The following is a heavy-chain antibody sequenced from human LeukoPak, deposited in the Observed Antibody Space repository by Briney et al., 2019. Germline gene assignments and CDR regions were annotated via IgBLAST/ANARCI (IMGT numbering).Heavy chain of an antibody. J-gene: IGHJ4*02. CDR1: GGSISSNF. Sequence: PSEILSLTCTVSGGSISSNFWSWIRQPPGKGLEWIGYIYYSGSTNYNPSLKSRVTISVDTSKNQFSLKLTSVTAADTAVYYCARGATLFRYDYWGQGTLVTVSS. CDR2: IYYSGST. CDR3: ARGATLFRYDY. V-gene: IGHV4-59*01.